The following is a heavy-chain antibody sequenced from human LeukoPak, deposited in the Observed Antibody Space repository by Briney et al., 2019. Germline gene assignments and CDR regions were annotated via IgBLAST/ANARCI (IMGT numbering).Heavy chain of an antibody. CDR2: IKQDGSEK. CDR3: AKSKIAAAEYYFDY. D-gene: IGHD6-13*01. V-gene: IGHV3-7*03. J-gene: IGHJ4*02. CDR1: GFTFSTYW. Sequence: GGSLRLSCAASGFTFSTYWMSWVRQAPGKGLEWVANIKQDGSEKYYVDSVKGRFTISRDNAKNSLYLQMNSLRAEDTALYYCAKSKIAAAEYYFDYWGQGTLVTVSS.